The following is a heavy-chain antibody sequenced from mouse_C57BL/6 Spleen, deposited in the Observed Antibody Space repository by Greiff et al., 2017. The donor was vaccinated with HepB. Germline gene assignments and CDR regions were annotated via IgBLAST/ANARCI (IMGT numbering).Heavy chain of an antibody. J-gene: IGHJ3*01. CDR1: GYTFTSYG. V-gene: IGHV1-81*01. Sequence: QVQLKESGAELARPGASVKLSCKASGYTFTSYGISWVKQRTGQGLEWIGEIYPRSGNTYYNEKFKGKATLTADKSSSTAYMELRSLTSEDSAVYFCARGDYDGGRFAYWGQGTLVTVSA. D-gene: IGHD2-4*01. CDR3: ARGDYDGGRFAY. CDR2: IYPRSGNT.